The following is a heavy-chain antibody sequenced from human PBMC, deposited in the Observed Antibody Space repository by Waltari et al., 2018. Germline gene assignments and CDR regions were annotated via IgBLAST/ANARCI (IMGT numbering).Heavy chain of an antibody. J-gene: IGHJ4*02. Sequence: QVQLQESGPGLVKPSETLSLTCTVSGGSISSYYWSWIRPPAGKGLEWIGRIYTSGSTNYNPSLKSRVTMSVDTSKNQFSLKLSSVTAADTAVYYCARDGGDFGVVIPFDYWGQGTLVTVSS. D-gene: IGHD3-3*01. CDR1: GGSISSYY. CDR2: IYTSGST. CDR3: ARDGGDFGVVIPFDY. V-gene: IGHV4-4*07.